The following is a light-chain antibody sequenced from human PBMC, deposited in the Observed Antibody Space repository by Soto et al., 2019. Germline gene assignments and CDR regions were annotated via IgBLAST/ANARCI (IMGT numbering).Light chain of an antibody. CDR1: QSISSY. CDR2: AAS. V-gene: IGKV1-39*01. J-gene: IGKJ1*01. CDR3: QQYNTGFRT. Sequence: DIQMTQSPSSLSASVGDRVTITCRASQSISSYLNWYQQKPGKAPKLLIYAASSLQSGVPSRFSGSGSGTDFTLTISSLQPEDFATYYCQQYNTGFRTFGQGTKVDIK.